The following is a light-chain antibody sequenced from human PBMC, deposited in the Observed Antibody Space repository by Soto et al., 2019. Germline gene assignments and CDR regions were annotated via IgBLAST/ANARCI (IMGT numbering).Light chain of an antibody. CDR1: SGDIGAYNY. J-gene: IGLJ2*01. CDR2: EVN. CDR3: SSYVGSSTLV. V-gene: IGLV2-8*01. Sequence: QSVLAQPPSASGAPGQSVTISCTGTSGDIGAYNYVSWYQQHPGKAPKLLIYEVNKRPSGVPDHFSGSKSGNTASLTVSGAQAEDEADYYCSSYVGSSTLVFGGGTKVTVL.